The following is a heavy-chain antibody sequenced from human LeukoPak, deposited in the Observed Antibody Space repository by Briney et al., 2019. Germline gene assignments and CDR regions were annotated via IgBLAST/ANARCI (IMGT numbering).Heavy chain of an antibody. CDR1: GFTVSSNS. V-gene: IGHV3-21*01. J-gene: IGHJ6*02. Sequence: GGSLRLSCAASGFTVSSNSMSWVRQAPGKGLEWVSSISSSSSYIYYADSVKGRFTISRDNAKNSLYLQMNSLRAEDTAVYYCARVYYDSSGYYGGMDVWGQGTTVTVSS. D-gene: IGHD3-22*01. CDR3: ARVYYDSSGYYGGMDV. CDR2: ISSSSSYI.